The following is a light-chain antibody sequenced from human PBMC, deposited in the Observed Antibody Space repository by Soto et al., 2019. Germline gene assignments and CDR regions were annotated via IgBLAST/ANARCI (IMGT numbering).Light chain of an antibody. V-gene: IGKV3-11*01. CDR2: DAS. CDR3: QQRNNWPPIT. J-gene: IGKJ5*01. Sequence: EIVLTQSPVTLSLSPGERATLSCRASQSVSSYLAWYQQRPGQAPRLLNYDASNRATGIPARFSGSGSGTDFTLTIDNLEPEDFAIYYCQQRNNWPPITFGQGTRLEIK. CDR1: QSVSSY.